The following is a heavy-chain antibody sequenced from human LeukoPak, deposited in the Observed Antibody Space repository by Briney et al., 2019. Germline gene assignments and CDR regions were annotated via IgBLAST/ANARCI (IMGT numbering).Heavy chain of an antibody. V-gene: IGHV3-30*02. D-gene: IGHD3-10*01. J-gene: IGHJ4*02. CDR1: GFTFSSYG. CDR3: AKDSYGSGSYYTVDYYFDY. Sequence: GSLRLSCAASGFTFSSYGMHWVRQAPGKGLEWVAFIRYDGSNKYYADSVKGRFTISRDNSKNALYLQMNSLRAEGTAVYYCAKDSYGSGSYYTVDYYFDYWGQGTLVTVSS. CDR2: IRYDGSNK.